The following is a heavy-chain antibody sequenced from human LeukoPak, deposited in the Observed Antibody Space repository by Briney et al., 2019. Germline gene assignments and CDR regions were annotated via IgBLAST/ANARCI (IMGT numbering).Heavy chain of an antibody. D-gene: IGHD2-2*01. CDR3: ARIRISSTSQNYFDP. J-gene: IGHJ5*02. Sequence: PSETLSLTCAVSGDSISSGSYSWSWIRQPPGKGLEWIGHIYYSGSAYYNPSLKSRVDISFDTSKNQFSLRMTSVTAADSAIYFCARIRISSTSQNYFDPWGQGTLVTVSS. CDR1: GDSISSGSYS. V-gene: IGHV4-30-4*07. CDR2: IYYSGSA.